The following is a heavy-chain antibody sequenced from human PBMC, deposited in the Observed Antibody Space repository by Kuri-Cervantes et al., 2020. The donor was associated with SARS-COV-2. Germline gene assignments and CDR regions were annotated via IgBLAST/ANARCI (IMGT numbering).Heavy chain of an antibody. D-gene: IGHD1-26*01. J-gene: IGHJ3*02. CDR3: ARAGSYLDAFDI. CDR2: IYHSGST. CDR1: GGSISSSSYY. V-gene: IGHV4-39*07. Sequence: ESLKIPWTVPGGSISSSSYYWGWIRQPPGKGLEWIGSIYHSGSTYYNPSLKSRVTISVDTSKNQSSLKLSSVTAADTTVYYCARAGSYLDAFDIWGQGTMVTVSS.